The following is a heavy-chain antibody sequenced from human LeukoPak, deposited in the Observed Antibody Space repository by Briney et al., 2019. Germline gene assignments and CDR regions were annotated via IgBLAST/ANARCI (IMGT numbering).Heavy chain of an antibody. CDR3: ARAHPRGAVAGTSDY. V-gene: IGHV3-33*01. J-gene: IGHJ4*02. CDR1: GFTFSSYG. Sequence: PGGSLRLSCAASGFTFSSYGMHWVRQAPGKGLEWVAVIWYDGSNKYYADSVKGRFTISRDNSKNTLYLQMNSLRAEDTAVYYCARAHPRGAVAGTSDYWGQGTLVTVSS. D-gene: IGHD6-19*01. CDR2: IWYDGSNK.